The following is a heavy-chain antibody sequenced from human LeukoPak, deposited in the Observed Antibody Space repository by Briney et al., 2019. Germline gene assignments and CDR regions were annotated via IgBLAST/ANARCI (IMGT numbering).Heavy chain of an antibody. CDR2: IYHSGST. V-gene: IGHV4-38-2*02. Sequence: SETLSLTCTVSGYSISSGYYWGWIRQPPGKGLEWIGSIYHSGSTYYNPSLKSRVTISVDTSKNQFSLKLSSVTAADTAVYYCATGRSSYAFDYWGQGTLVTVSS. CDR3: ATGRSSYAFDY. J-gene: IGHJ4*02. D-gene: IGHD2-15*01. CDR1: GYSISSGYY.